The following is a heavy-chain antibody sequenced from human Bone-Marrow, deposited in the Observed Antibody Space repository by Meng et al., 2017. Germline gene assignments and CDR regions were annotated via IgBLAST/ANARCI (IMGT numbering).Heavy chain of an antibody. CDR1: GYIFTNYG. D-gene: IGHD4-23*01. V-gene: IGHV1-8*01. CDR2: LNPRTGNT. J-gene: IGHJ5*02. CDR3: ARDYGGNSGRFDP. Sequence: GQLVQYGADVKKPGASVRVTSKASGYIFTNYGLNWVRQAAGQGPEWMGWLNPRTGNTGYAQKFQGRVTLTRDTSRSTAYMELSSLTSDDTAIYYCARDYGGNSGRFDPWGQGTLVTVSS.